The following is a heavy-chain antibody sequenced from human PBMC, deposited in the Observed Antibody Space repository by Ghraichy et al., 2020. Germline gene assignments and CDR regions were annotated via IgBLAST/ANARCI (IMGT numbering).Heavy chain of an antibody. CDR3: AKDSSYYDFWSGYYTPKYYMDV. CDR2: ISYDGSNK. D-gene: IGHD3-3*01. Sequence: GESLNISCAASGFTFSSYGMHWVRQAPGKGLEWVAVISYDGSNKYYADSVKGRFTISRDNSKNTLYLQMNSLRAEDTAVYYCAKDSSYYDFWSGYYTPKYYMDVWGKGTTVTVSS. CDR1: GFTFSSYG. J-gene: IGHJ6*03. V-gene: IGHV3-30*18.